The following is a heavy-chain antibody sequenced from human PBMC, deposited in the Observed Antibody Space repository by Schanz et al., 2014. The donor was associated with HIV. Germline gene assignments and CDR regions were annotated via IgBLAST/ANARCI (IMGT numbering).Heavy chain of an antibody. CDR3: ARGYPGSPLKKTSYYFDY. CDR1: GFTFSNYA. CDR2: ISYDGSNK. D-gene: IGHD3-10*01. Sequence: QVQLVESGGGVVQPGRSLRLSCAVSGFTFSNYAMHWVRQAPGKGLEWVAVISYDGSNKYYADSVKGRFTISRDNSKNTLSLHMNSLRAEDTALYYCARGYPGSPLKKTSYYFDYWGQGTLVTVSS. J-gene: IGHJ4*02. V-gene: IGHV3-30-3*01.